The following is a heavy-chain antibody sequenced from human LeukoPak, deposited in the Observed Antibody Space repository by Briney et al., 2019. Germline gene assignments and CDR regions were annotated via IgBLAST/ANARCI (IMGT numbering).Heavy chain of an antibody. Sequence: ASVKVSCKASGGTFSSYVISWVRQAPGQGLEWMGGIIPIFGTANYAQKFQGRVTITADESTSTAYMELSSLRSEDTAVYYCARAMVRGLSNPFDYWGQGTLVTVSS. J-gene: IGHJ4*02. CDR3: ARAMVRGLSNPFDY. CDR1: GGTFSSYV. D-gene: IGHD3-10*01. V-gene: IGHV1-69*13. CDR2: IIPIFGTA.